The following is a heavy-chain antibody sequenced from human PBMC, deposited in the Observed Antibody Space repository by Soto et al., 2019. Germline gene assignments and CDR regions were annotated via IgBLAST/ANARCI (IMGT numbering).Heavy chain of an antibody. Sequence: PSETPSLTCDVSGYSITSGHYWGWIRQPPGKGLEWIGIIHHSGSTYYNPSLKSRVTISIDTSRKQFSLKLTSVTAADTAVYYCARRIEMTTMKTGMDVWGQGTTVTAP. J-gene: IGHJ6*02. V-gene: IGHV4-38-2*01. CDR1: GYSITSGHY. CDR3: ARRIEMTTMKTGMDV. CDR2: IHHSGST.